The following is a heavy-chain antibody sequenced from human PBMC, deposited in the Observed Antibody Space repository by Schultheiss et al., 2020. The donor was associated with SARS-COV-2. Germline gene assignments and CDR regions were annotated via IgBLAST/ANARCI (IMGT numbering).Heavy chain of an antibody. J-gene: IGHJ5*02. V-gene: IGHV4-4*02. CDR2: VYRRGNT. CDR3: ARTLIVATITWFDP. Sequence: SETLSLTCSLSGASIIDNNWWTWVRQAPGKWLEWIGEVYRRGNTNYNPSLKGRVTISVDKSTNQFSLRLTSVTAADSGVYYCARTLIVATITWFDPWGQGTLVTVSS. D-gene: IGHD5-12*01. CDR1: GASIIDNNW.